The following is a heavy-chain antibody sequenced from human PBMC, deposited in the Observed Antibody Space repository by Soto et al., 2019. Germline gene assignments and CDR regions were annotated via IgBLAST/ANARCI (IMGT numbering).Heavy chain of an antibody. D-gene: IGHD1-1*01. Sequence: SETLSLTCAVYGGSFSGYYWSWIRQPPGKGLEWIGEINHSGSTYYNPSLKSRVTISVDKSKNQFSLKLSSVTAADTAVYYCARDTSAGTGDFDYWGQGTLVTVSS. CDR3: ARDTSAGTGDFDY. J-gene: IGHJ4*02. V-gene: IGHV4-34*01. CDR2: INHSGST. CDR1: GGSFSGYY.